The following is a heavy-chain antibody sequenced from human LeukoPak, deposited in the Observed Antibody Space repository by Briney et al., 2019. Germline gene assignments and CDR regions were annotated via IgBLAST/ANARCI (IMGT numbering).Heavy chain of an antibody. J-gene: IGHJ4*02. CDR1: GSRFTTYW. Sequence: GESLQISCQGSGSRFTTYWIGWVRQLPGKGLEWMGIVYPSDSDTRYSPSFQGQVTISADKSISTAYLQWSSLKTSDTAMYYCARTYGSFDYWGQGTLVTVSS. D-gene: IGHD3-10*01. V-gene: IGHV5-51*01. CDR2: VYPSDSDT. CDR3: ARTYGSFDY.